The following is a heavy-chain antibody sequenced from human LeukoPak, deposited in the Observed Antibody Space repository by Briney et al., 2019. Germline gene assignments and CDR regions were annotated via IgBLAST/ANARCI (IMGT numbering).Heavy chain of an antibody. CDR2: IKRKSDGGTA. CDR1: GFTFSSYA. CDR3: TIRLRTASDY. J-gene: IGHJ4*02. Sequence: GGSLRLSCAASGFTFSSYAMSWVRQAPGKGLEWVGRIKRKSDGGTADYGAPVKGRFTISRDDSKNTLYLQMYSLKTEDTAVYFCTIRLRTASDYWGQGTLVTVSS. D-gene: IGHD1-1*01. V-gene: IGHV3-15*05.